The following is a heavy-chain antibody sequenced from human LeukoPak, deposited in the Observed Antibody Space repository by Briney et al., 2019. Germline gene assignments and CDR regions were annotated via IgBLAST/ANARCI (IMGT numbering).Heavy chain of an antibody. Sequence: SQTLSLTCAISGDSVSSNSAAWNWIRQSPSRGLEWLGRTYYRSKWYNDYAVSVKSRITINPDTPKNQFSLQLNSVTPEDTAVYYCARDRLAAAGRAAYYGMDVWGQGTTVTISS. CDR3: ARDRLAAAGRAAYYGMDV. V-gene: IGHV6-1*01. D-gene: IGHD6-13*01. CDR2: TYYRSKWYN. CDR1: GDSVSSNSAA. J-gene: IGHJ6*02.